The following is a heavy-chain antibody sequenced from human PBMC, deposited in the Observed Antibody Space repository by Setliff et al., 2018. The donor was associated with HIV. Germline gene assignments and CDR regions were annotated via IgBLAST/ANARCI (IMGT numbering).Heavy chain of an antibody. CDR2: IGGHGSII. CDR1: GLIFSSYE. D-gene: IGHD3-10*01. V-gene: IGHV3-48*03. Sequence: GGSLRLSCAASGLIFSSYEMNWVRQAPGKGLEWISFIGGHGSIIHYADSVKGRFTISRDNAKNSMDLQMNSLRAEDTAIYYCARKLRPGHGVDVWGQGTTVTVSS. J-gene: IGHJ6*02. CDR3: ARKLRPGHGVDV.